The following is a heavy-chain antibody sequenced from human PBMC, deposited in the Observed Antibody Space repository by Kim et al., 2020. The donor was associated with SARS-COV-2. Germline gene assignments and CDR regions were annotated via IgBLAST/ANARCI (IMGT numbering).Heavy chain of an antibody. D-gene: IGHD3-10*01. J-gene: IGHJ4*02. Sequence: GGSLRLSCAASGFTFTTAWMSWVRQAPGKELECVALFKVKTDGATTEYAAPGKGRFTISRDESKKTLYMQMNSLQTEDTDLYYCTVLGGSGSYFNSNNWGQRTLVTVSS. V-gene: IGHV3-15*01. CDR3: TVLGGSGSYFNSNN. CDR2: FKVKTDGATT. CDR1: GFTFTTAW.